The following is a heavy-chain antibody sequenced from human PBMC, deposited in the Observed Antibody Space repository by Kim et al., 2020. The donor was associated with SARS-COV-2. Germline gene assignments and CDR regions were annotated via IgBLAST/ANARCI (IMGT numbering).Heavy chain of an antibody. CDR3: ASSTGALIVVVTPFYY. V-gene: IGHV3-30-3*01. D-gene: IGHD3-22*01. Sequence: GGSLRLSCAASGFTFSSYAMHWVRQAPGKGLEWVAVISYDGSNKYYADSVKGRFTISRDNSKNTLYLQMNSLRAEDTAVYYCASSTGALIVVVTPFYYWG. CDR2: ISYDGSNK. CDR1: GFTFSSYA. J-gene: IGHJ4*01.